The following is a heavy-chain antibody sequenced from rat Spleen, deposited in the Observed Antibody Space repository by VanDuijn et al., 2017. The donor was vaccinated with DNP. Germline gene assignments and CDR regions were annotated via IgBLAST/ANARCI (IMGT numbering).Heavy chain of an antibody. V-gene: IGHV3-3*01. CDR3: ARDGQWDYLDY. CDR1: GYSITSNY. CDR2: INSAGST. Sequence: EVQLQESGPGLVKPSQSLSLTCSVTGYSITSNYWGWIRKFPGNKLEWMGYINSAGSTNYNPSLKSRVSITRDTSKNQFFLQLNSVTTEDTATYYCARDGQWDYLDYWGQGVMVTVSS. D-gene: IGHD1-1*01. J-gene: IGHJ2*01.